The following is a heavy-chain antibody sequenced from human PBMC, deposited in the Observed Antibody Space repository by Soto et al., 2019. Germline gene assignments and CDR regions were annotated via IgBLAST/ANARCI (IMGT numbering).Heavy chain of an antibody. V-gene: IGHV4-39*01. D-gene: IGHD2-15*01. Sequence: QLHLQESGPGLVKTSETLSLTCSVSGYSVSSSDYYWAWIRQPPGKGLEWIGSMLYSRLTYYNPSLKSRVTRSVDPSKNQFSVRLNSVTASDTAVYYCAPLTVSLSGPYGIHVWGQGTTVTVSS. J-gene: IGHJ6*02. CDR1: GYSVSSSDYY. CDR3: APLTVSLSGPYGIHV. CDR2: MLYSRLT.